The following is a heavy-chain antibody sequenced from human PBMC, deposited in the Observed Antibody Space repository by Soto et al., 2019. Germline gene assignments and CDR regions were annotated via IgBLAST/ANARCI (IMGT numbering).Heavy chain of an antibody. Sequence: PVKVSCKASGGTFSSYAISWVRQAPGPGLEWMGGIIPIIGTANYAQKFQGRVTITADESTSTAYMELSSLRSEDTAVYYCARDRDSSGWTVFDYWGQGTLVTVSS. V-gene: IGHV1-69*13. J-gene: IGHJ4*02. CDR1: GGTFSSYA. CDR3: ARDRDSSGWTVFDY. CDR2: IIPIIGTA. D-gene: IGHD6-19*01.